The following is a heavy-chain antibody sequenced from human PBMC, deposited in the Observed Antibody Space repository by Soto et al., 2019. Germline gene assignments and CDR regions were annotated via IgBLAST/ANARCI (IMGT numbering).Heavy chain of an antibody. CDR3: ARMDATTWH. V-gene: IGHV3-74*01. Sequence: GGSLRLSCAASGFTFSGYWMHWVRQVPGKGLVWVSRINSDGSITGYTDSVKGRFTISRENAKNTLYLQMSNLTVEDTAGYFCARMDATTWHWGQGTLVTVSS. CDR2: INSDGSIT. J-gene: IGHJ4*02. CDR1: GFTFSGYW. D-gene: IGHD1-26*01.